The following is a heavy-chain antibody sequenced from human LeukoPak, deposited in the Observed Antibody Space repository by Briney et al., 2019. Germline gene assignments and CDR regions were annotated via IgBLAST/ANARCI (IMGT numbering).Heavy chain of an antibody. Sequence: GGSLRLSCAASGFTFSGSAMHWVRQASGKGLEWVGRIRSKANSYATAYAASVKGRFTISRDDSKNTAYLQMNSLKTEDTAVYYCTRRDYYDTSKDYWGQGTLVTVSS. J-gene: IGHJ4*02. CDR3: TRRDYYDTSKDY. CDR2: IRSKANSYAT. V-gene: IGHV3-73*01. CDR1: GFTFSGSA. D-gene: IGHD3-22*01.